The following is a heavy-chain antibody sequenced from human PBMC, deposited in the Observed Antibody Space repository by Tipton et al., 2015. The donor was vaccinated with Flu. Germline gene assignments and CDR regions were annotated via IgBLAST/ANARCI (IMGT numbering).Heavy chain of an antibody. Sequence: VQLVQSGGGLVQPGGSLRLSCAASGFTFSTYWMSWVRQAPGKGLEWVANMNLDGSDKYYVASVKGRSTISRDNVGNSLYLQMNSLRAEDTAVYYCARGVTKVIDYWGQGTLVTVSS. CDR2: MNLDGSDK. CDR3: ARGVTKVIDY. J-gene: IGHJ4*02. D-gene: IGHD2-21*01. V-gene: IGHV3-7*01. CDR1: GFTFSTYW.